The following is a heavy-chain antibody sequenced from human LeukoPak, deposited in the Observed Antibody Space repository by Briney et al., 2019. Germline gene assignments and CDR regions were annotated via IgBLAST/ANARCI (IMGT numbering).Heavy chain of an antibody. CDR2: ISSSGSTI. D-gene: IGHD3-10*01. CDR1: GFTFSSYE. J-gene: IGHJ4*02. V-gene: IGHV3-48*03. Sequence: PGGSLRLSCAASGFTFSSYEMNWVRQAPGKGLEWVSYISSSGSTIYYADSVKGRFTISRDNAKNSLYLQMNSLRAEDTAVYYCARVRGDYYGSGSYYNVHFDYWGQGTLVTVSS. CDR3: ARVRGDYYGSGSYYNVHFDY.